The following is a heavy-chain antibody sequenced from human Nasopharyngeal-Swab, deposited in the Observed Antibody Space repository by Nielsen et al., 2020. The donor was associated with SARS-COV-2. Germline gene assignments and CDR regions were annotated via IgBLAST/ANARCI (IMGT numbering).Heavy chain of an antibody. Sequence: GSLRLSCTVSGGSISSYYWSWIRQPPGKGLEWIGYIYYSGSTNYNPSLKSRVTISVDTSKNQFSLKLSSVTAADTAVYYCARDLVGATNYFDYWGQGTLVTVSS. CDR3: ARDLVGATNYFDY. D-gene: IGHD1-26*01. V-gene: IGHV4-59*01. CDR2: IYYSGST. CDR1: GGSISSYY. J-gene: IGHJ4*02.